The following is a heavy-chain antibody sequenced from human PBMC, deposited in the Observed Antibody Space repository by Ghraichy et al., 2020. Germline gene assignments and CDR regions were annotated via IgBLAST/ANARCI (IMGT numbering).Heavy chain of an antibody. CDR2: IKQDGSEK. V-gene: IGHV3-7*03. CDR3: ARDGPMRYDSSGYYGY. J-gene: IGHJ4*02. D-gene: IGHD3-22*01. CDR1: GFTFSSYW. Sequence: GESLNISCAASGFTFSSYWMSWVRQAPGKGLEWVANIKQDGSEKYYVDSVKGRFTISRDNSKNSLYLQMNSLRAEDTAVYYCARDGPMRYDSSGYYGYWGQGNLVTVSS.